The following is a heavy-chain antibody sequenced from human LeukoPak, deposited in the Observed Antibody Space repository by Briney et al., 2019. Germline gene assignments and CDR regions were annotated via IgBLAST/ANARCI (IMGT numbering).Heavy chain of an antibody. CDR1: GYSFTTYW. CDR2: IYPGDSDT. J-gene: IGHJ3*02. V-gene: IGHV5-51*01. CDR3: ASQRDAFDI. Sequence: GESLTISCQGSGYSFTTYWIHWVRQMPGKGLEWMGIIYPGDSDTRYSPSFQGQVTISADKSISTAYLQWSSLKASDTAMYYCASQRDAFDIWGQGTMVTVSS.